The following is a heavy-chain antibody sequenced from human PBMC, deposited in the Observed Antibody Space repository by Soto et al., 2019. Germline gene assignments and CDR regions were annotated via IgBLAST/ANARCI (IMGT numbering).Heavy chain of an antibody. V-gene: IGHV3-66*01. CDR1: GFTVSSNY. Sequence: PGGSLRLSCAASGFTVSSNYMNWVRQAPGKGLEWVSVIYSGGSRYYADSVKGRFTISRDNSKNTLYLQMNSLRAEDTAVYYCARDRGSYHDILTGYQSDASDIGGQGTMVTVSS. CDR3: ARDRGSYHDILTGYQSDASDI. D-gene: IGHD3-9*01. J-gene: IGHJ3*02. CDR2: IYSGGSR.